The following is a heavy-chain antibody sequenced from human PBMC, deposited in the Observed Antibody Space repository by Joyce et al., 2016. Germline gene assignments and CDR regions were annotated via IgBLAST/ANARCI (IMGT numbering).Heavy chain of an antibody. V-gene: IGHV3-33*01. J-gene: IGHJ4*02. CDR2: IWYDAPNK. CDR3: ARDRPHDYGDYGGLGY. D-gene: IGHD4-17*01. Sequence: QVQLVESGGGVVQPGGSLRLSCIGSGFTFSSFGMYWVRQAPGKGLEWVAGIWYDAPNKWYAYSVKGRFTVSRDNSKNSLFLQMNSLRAEDTAVYYCARDRPHDYGDYGGLGYWGQGTLVTVSS. CDR1: GFTFSSFG.